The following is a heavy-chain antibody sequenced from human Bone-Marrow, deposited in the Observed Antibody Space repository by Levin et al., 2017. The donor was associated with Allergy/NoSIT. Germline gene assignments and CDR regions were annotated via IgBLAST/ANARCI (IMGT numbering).Heavy chain of an antibody. CDR2: ITSSGRTI. D-gene: IGHD2-15*01. Sequence: GESLKISCAASGFTFSSYEMNWVRQAPGKGLEWVSYITSSGRTIYYADSVKGRFTISRDNAKNSMYLQANNLRAEDTAIYYCAREGAYCSGGSCYFDYWGQGTLVTVSS. J-gene: IGHJ4*02. V-gene: IGHV3-48*03. CDR1: GFTFSSYE. CDR3: AREGAYCSGGSCYFDY.